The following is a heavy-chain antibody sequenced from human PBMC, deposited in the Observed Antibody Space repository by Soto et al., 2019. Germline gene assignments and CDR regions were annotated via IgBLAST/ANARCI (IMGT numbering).Heavy chain of an antibody. CDR1: GFTFSGSA. J-gene: IGHJ5*02. CDR2: IRSKANSYAT. CDR3: TRLLFNYDSSGYPTYDNWFDP. V-gene: IGHV3-73*01. Sequence: GGSLRLSCAASGFTFSGSAMHWVRQASGKGLEWVGRIRSKANSYATAYAASVKGRFTISRDDSKNTAYLQMNSLKTEDTAVYYCTRLLFNYDSSGYPTYDNWFDPWGQGTLVTVSS. D-gene: IGHD3-22*01.